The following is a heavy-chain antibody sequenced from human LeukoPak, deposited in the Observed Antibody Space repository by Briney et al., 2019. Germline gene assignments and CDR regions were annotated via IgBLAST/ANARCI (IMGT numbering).Heavy chain of an antibody. V-gene: IGHV3-48*01. CDR3: AREPWGYYDSSGYYLGYFDY. Sequence: SGGSLSLYCAAYGFTFSSYSMNWVRQAPGKGLEWVSYISSSSSTIYYADYVKGRFTISRDNAKNSLYLQMNSLRAEDTAVYYCAREPWGYYDSSGYYLGYFDYWGQGTLVTVSS. CDR2: ISSSSSTI. CDR1: GFTFSSYS. J-gene: IGHJ4*02. D-gene: IGHD3-22*01.